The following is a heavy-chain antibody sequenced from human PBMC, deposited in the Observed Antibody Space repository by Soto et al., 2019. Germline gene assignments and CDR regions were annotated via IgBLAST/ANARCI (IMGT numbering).Heavy chain of an antibody. CDR3: ARGTICSGGSCFQLFDY. CDR2: ISAYNGNT. D-gene: IGHD2-15*01. V-gene: IGHV1-18*04. J-gene: IGHJ4*02. CDR1: GYTFTSYG. Sequence: ASVKVSCKASGYTFTSYGISWVRQAPGQGLEWMGWISAYNGNTNYAQKLQGRVTMTTDTSTSTAYMELRSLRSDDTAVYYCARGTICSGGSCFQLFDYWGQGTLVTVSS.